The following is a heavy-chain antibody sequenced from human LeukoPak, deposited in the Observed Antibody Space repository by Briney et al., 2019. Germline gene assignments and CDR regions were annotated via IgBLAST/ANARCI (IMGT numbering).Heavy chain of an antibody. Sequence: SETLSLTCTVSGGSISSYYWSWIRQPPGKGLEWIGYIYYSGTTNYNPSLKSRVTISLDTSKNQFSLKLSSVTAADTAVYYCARMHVEMATIPPYFDYWGQGTLVTVSS. J-gene: IGHJ4*02. V-gene: IGHV4-59*01. D-gene: IGHD5-24*01. CDR2: IYYSGTT. CDR3: ARMHVEMATIPPYFDY. CDR1: GGSISSYY.